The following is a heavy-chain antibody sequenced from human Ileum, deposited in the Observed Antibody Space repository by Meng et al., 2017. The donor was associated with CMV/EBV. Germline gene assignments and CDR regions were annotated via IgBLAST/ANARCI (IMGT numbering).Heavy chain of an antibody. CDR1: GDSISSSNLY. CDR2: IKYSVAT. CDR3: AREMKARSGWFDP. Sequence: LQLRESGPGLVKPPETLPLTCTVSGDSISSSNLYWGWLRQSPGKGLEWIGTIKYSVATHYNPSLKSRVTISLDPSKNQFSLQLTSVAAADTAVYYCAREMKARSGWFDPWGQGTLVTVSS. V-gene: IGHV4-39*07. J-gene: IGHJ5*02. D-gene: IGHD1-26*01.